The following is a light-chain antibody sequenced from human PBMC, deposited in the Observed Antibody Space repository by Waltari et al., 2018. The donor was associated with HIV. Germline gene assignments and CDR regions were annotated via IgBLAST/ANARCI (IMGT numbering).Light chain of an antibody. V-gene: IGKV4-1*01. Sequence: DIVMTQSPDSLAVSLGERATINCKSSQRVLYSSNNKNYLAWYQQRPGHAPKLLIYWASTRESGVPDRFSGSGSGTDFTLTISSLQAEDAAVYYCQQYDSTPLTFGGGTKVEI. J-gene: IGKJ4*01. CDR1: QRVLYSSNNKNY. CDR3: QQYDSTPLT. CDR2: WAS.